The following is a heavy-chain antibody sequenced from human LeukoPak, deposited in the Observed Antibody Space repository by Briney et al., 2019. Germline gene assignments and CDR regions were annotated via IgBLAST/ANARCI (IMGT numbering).Heavy chain of an antibody. D-gene: IGHD6-13*01. Sequence: GGSLRLSCAASGFTFSSYGMHWVRQAPGKGLEWVSAISGSGGSTYYADSVKGRFTISRDNSKNTLYLQMNSLRAEDTAVYYCAKDPTPYIAAAGGDYFDYWGQGTLVTVSS. V-gene: IGHV3-23*01. CDR3: AKDPTPYIAAAGGDYFDY. CDR1: GFTFSSYG. J-gene: IGHJ4*02. CDR2: ISGSGGST.